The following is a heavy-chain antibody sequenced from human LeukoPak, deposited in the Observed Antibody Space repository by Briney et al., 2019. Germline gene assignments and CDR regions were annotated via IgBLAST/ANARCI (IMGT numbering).Heavy chain of an antibody. V-gene: IGHV3-30*04. Sequence: GGSLRLSCAASGFTFSSYAMHWVRQAPGKGLEWVAVISYDGSNKYYEDSVKGRFTTSRDNANNSLYLQMNSLRAEDTAVYYCARDPSSWYYYYMDVWGKGTTVTVSS. CDR1: GFTFSSYA. CDR3: ARDPSSWYYYYMDV. D-gene: IGHD6-13*01. CDR2: ISYDGSNK. J-gene: IGHJ6*03.